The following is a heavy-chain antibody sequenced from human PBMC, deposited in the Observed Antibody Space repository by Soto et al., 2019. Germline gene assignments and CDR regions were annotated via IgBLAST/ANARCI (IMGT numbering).Heavy chain of an antibody. CDR1: GFTFSSYG. J-gene: IGHJ6*02. V-gene: IGHV3-30*18. CDR3: AKDYRAYYYYYGMDV. CDR2: ISYDGSNK. Sequence: GGSLRLSCAASGFTFSSYGMHWVRQAPGKGLEWVAVISYDGSNKYYADSVKGRFTISRDNSKNTLYLQMNSLRAEDTAVYYCAKDYRAYYYYYGMDVWGQGTTVTVSS.